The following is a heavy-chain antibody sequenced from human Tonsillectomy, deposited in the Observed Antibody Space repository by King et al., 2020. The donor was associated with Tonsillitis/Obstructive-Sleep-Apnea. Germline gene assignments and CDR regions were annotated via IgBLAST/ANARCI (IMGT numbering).Heavy chain of an antibody. Sequence: VQLVESGGGVVQPGRSLRLSCAASVFTFSSYGMHWGRQAPGKGLEWVAGRSYDGSNKYYADSVKGRFTISRDNSKTTLYLQMNSLRAEDTAVYYCAKRGSVAGNIRSGGFDYWGQGTLVTVSS. CDR2: RSYDGSNK. D-gene: IGHD6-19*01. V-gene: IGHV3-30*18. CDR1: VFTFSSYG. J-gene: IGHJ4*02. CDR3: AKRGSVAGNIRSGGFDY.